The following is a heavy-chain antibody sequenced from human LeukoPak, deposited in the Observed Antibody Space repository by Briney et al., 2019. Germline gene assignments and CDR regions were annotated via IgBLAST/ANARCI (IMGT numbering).Heavy chain of an antibody. CDR3: AKISSKNYYDSSGYFDY. Sequence: GGSLRLSCAASGFTFSSYGMHWVRQAPGKGLEWVAFIRYDGSNKYYADSVKGRFTISRDNSKNTLYLQMNSLRAEDTAVYYCAKISSKNYYDSSGYFDYWGQGTLVTVSS. CDR1: GFTFSSYG. D-gene: IGHD3-22*01. V-gene: IGHV3-30*02. CDR2: IRYDGSNK. J-gene: IGHJ4*02.